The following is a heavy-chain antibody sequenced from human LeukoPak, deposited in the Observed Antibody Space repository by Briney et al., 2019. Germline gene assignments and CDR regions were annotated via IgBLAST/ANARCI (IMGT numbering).Heavy chain of an antibody. V-gene: IGHV3-30-3*01. CDR1: GFTFSSYA. J-gene: IGHJ4*02. D-gene: IGHD6-13*01. CDR2: ISYDGSNE. CDR3: ARDHSSSWYYFDY. Sequence: GRSLRLSCAASGFTFSSYAMHWVHQAPGKGLEWVAVISYDGSNEYYADSVKGRFTISRDNSKNTLYLQMNSLRAEDTAVYYCARDHSSSWYYFDYWGQGTLVTVSS.